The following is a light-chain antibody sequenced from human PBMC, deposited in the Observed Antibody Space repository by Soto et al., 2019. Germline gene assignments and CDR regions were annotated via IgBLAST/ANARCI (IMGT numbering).Light chain of an antibody. V-gene: IGLV2-14*03. CDR2: EVT. CDR1: DSDIGSYNY. Sequence: QSVLAQPASVSGSPGQSITISCTGTDSDIGSYNYVSWYQQPPGKAPKLIIYEVTNRPSGVSDRFSGSKSANTASLTISGLQADDEADYYCSSYTSGSMLFCGGTKLTVL. CDR3: SSYTSGSML. J-gene: IGLJ3*02.